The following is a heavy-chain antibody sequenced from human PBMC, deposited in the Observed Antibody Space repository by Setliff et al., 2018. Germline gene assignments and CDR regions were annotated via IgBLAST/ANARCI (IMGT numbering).Heavy chain of an antibody. Sequence: SETLSLTCAVYGGSFSGYYWSWIRQPPGKGLEWIGEINHSGSTNYNPSLKSRVTLFVDTSKDQFSLRLTPMTAADTAVYYCARQVEMATIAFDVWGQGTMVTVSS. CDR2: INHSGST. J-gene: IGHJ3*01. V-gene: IGHV4-34*01. D-gene: IGHD5-12*01. CDR1: GGSFSGYY. CDR3: ARQVEMATIAFDV.